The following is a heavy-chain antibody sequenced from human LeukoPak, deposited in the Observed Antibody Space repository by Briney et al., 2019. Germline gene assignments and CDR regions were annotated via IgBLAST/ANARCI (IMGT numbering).Heavy chain of an antibody. V-gene: IGHV4-39*07. D-gene: IGHD3-22*01. Sequence: SETLSPTCTVSGGSISTSSYYWGWIRQPPGKGLEWIGTLHYSGSTYHNPSLKSRVTISVDTSKNQFSLKLSSVTAADTAVYYCARVGTPLYYYDSSGYFDYWGQGTLVTVSS. CDR1: GGSISTSSYY. J-gene: IGHJ4*02. CDR2: LHYSGST. CDR3: ARVGTPLYYYDSSGYFDY.